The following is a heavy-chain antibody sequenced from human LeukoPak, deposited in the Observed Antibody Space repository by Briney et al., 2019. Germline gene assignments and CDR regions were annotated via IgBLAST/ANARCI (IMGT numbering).Heavy chain of an antibody. J-gene: IGHJ3*02. CDR3: ARGLTIFGVVSDAFDI. D-gene: IGHD3-3*01. V-gene: IGHV3-74*01. CDR1: GFTFSSYW. CDR2: INSDGSST. Sequence: PGGSLRLSCAASGFTFSSYWMHWVRQAPGKGLVWVSLINSDGSSTIYADSEKGRFTISRDNVKNTLYLQMNSLRAEDTAVYYCARGLTIFGVVSDAFDIWGQGTMVTVSS.